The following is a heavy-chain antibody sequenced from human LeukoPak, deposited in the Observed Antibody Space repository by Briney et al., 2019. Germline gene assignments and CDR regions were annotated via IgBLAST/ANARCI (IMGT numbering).Heavy chain of an antibody. J-gene: IGHJ4*02. D-gene: IGHD6-19*01. Sequence: TGGSLRLSCAAFGFTFSTYSMNWVRQAPGKGLEWISYISSGSSTIHYADSVKGRFTISRDNAKNSLYLQMNSLRDEDTAVYYCARDYGYSSSFDYWGPGNPGHRLL. CDR1: GFTFSTYS. CDR3: ARDYGYSSSFDY. V-gene: IGHV3-48*02. CDR2: ISSGSSTI.